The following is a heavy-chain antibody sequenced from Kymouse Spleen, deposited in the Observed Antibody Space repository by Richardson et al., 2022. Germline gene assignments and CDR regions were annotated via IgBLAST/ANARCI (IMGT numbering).Heavy chain of an antibody. CDR1: GGSFSGYY. CDR2: INHSGST. Sequence: QVQLQQWGAGLLKPSETLSLTCAVYGGSFSGYYWSWIRQPPGKGLEWIGEINHSGSTNYNPSLKSRVTISVDTSKNQFSLKLSSVTAADTAVYYCARGRVFGVVLYYYYYGMDVWGQGTTVTVSS. V-gene: IGHV4-34*01. D-gene: IGHD3-3*01. CDR3: ARGRVFGVVLYYYYYGMDV. J-gene: IGHJ6*02.